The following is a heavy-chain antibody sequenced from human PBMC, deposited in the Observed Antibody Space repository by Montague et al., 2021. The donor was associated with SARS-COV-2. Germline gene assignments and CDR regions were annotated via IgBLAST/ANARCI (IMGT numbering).Heavy chain of an antibody. D-gene: IGHD4-17*01. CDR3: ARRRLREDYFDF. V-gene: IGHV4-39*01. J-gene: IGHJ4*02. CDR2: DCYSGYT. CDR1: GDSISSHDHY. Sequence: SETLSLTCTVSGDSISSHDHYWGWIRQPPGKGLKCLGIDCYSGYTYYTPSVKVRVTISIDASKDQFSLKLNSLTATDTAIYHCARRRLREDYFDFWGQGTLLTVSS.